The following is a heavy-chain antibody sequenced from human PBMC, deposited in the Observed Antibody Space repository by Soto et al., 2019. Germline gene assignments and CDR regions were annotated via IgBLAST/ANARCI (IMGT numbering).Heavy chain of an antibody. Sequence: GGSLRLSCAASGFTFSSYGMHWVRQAPGKGLEWVAVIWYDGSNKYYADSVKGRFTISRDNSKNTLYLQMNSLRAEDTAVYYCARVNLGYCSGGSCYHYYYYYYGMDVWGQGTTVTVSS. D-gene: IGHD2-15*01. CDR2: IWYDGSNK. CDR3: ARVNLGYCSGGSCYHYYYYYYGMDV. CDR1: GFTFSSYG. V-gene: IGHV3-33*01. J-gene: IGHJ6*02.